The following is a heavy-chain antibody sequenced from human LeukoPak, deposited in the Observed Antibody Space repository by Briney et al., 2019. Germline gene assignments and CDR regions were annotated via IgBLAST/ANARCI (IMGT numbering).Heavy chain of an antibody. Sequence: GGSLKLSCAASGFTFSSYAMHCVRQAPGKGLEGVAVISYDGSNKYYADSVKGRFTISRDNSKNTLYLQMNSLRAEDTAVYYCARDAGDYGDYWGQGTLVTVSS. CDR1: GFTFSSYA. J-gene: IGHJ4*02. V-gene: IGHV3-30-3*01. CDR2: ISYDGSNK. CDR3: ARDAGDYGDY.